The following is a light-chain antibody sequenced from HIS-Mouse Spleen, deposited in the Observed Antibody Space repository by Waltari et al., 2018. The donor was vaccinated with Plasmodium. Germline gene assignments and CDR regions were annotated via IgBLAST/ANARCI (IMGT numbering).Light chain of an antibody. Sequence: QSALTQPASVSGSPGQSITISCTGTSSDVGRYNLVSWYHQHPGKAPKLMLYEGSKRPSGVSNRFSGSKSGNTASLTISGLQAEDEADYYCCSYAGSSTFVFGGGTKLTVL. CDR3: CSYAGSSTFV. J-gene: IGLJ3*02. CDR1: SSDVGRYNL. V-gene: IGLV2-23*03. CDR2: EGS.